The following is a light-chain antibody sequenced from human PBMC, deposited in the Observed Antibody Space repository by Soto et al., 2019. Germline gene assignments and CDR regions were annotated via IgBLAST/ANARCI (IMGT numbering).Light chain of an antibody. CDR2: EVS. J-gene: IGLJ2*01. V-gene: IGLV2-8*01. Sequence: QSALTQPPSASGSPGQSVTISCTGTSSDVGGYNYVSWYQQHPGKAPKLMIYEVSKRPSGVPDRFSGSKSGNTASLTVSGHQAEDEADYYCSSYAGSNNLVVFGGGTPLTVL. CDR1: SSDVGGYNY. CDR3: SSYAGSNNLVV.